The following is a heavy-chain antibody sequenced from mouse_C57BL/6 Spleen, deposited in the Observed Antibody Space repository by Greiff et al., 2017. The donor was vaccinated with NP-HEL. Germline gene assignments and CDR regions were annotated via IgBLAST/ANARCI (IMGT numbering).Heavy chain of an antibody. J-gene: IGHJ4*01. CDR2: ISSGGSYT. CDR3: ARQKESAYYSNYYAMDY. V-gene: IGHV5-6*01. Sequence: DVQLVESGGDLVKPGGSLKLSCAASGFTFSSYGMSWVRQTPDKRLEWVATISSGGSYTYYPDSVKGRFTISRGNAKNTLYLQMSSLKSEDTAMYYCARQKESAYYSNYYAMDYWGQGNSVTVAS. CDR1: GFTFSSYG. D-gene: IGHD2-5*01.